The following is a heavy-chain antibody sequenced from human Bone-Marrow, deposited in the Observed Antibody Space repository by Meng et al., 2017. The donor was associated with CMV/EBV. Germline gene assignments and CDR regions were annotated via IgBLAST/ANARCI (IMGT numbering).Heavy chain of an antibody. CDR2: INHSGST. V-gene: IGHV4-34*01. CDR3: AIGRYCSGGSCYSEDY. Sequence: ESLKISCAASGFTFSSYSMNWVRQAPGKGLEWIGEINHSGSTNYIPSLKSRVTISLDTSKNQFSLRLTSVTAADTAVYYCAIGRYCSGGSCYSEDYWGQGTLVTVSS. J-gene: IGHJ4*02. D-gene: IGHD2-15*01. CDR1: GFTFSSYS.